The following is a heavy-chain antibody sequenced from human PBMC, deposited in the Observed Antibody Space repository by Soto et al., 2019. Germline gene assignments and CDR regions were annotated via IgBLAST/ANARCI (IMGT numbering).Heavy chain of an antibody. Sequence: SVKVSCKASGGTFSSYAISWVRQAPGQGLEWMGGIIPIFGTANYAQKFQGRVTITADESTSTAYMELSSLRSEDTAMYYCARHGPRVYYDNSDYYYYGMDVWGQGTTVTVSS. CDR1: GGTFSSYA. D-gene: IGHD3-22*01. CDR3: ARHGPRVYYDNSDYYYYGMDV. V-gene: IGHV1-69*13. CDR2: IIPIFGTA. J-gene: IGHJ6*02.